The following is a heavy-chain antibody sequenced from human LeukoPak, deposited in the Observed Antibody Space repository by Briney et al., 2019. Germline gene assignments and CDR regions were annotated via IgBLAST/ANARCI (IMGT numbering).Heavy chain of an antibody. CDR1: GFTFSSYW. Sequence: GGSLRLSCAASGFTFSSYWMSWVRQAPGKGLEWVANTNQGGSEKRYVDSVKGRITISRDNAESSLYLQMNSLRVEDTAVYYCXXVLRXXVXAFDIWGQGTMVTVSS. J-gene: IGHJ3*02. CDR3: XXVLRXXVXAFDI. CDR2: TNQGGSEK. V-gene: IGHV3-7*01.